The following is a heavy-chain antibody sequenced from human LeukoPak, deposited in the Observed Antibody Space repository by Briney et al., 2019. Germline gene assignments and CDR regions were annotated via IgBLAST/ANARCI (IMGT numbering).Heavy chain of an antibody. CDR2: INTHTGNP. J-gene: IGHJ4*02. V-gene: IGHV7-4-1*02. CDR1: GYTFTNEP. CDR3: ARGRPLWDL. D-gene: IGHD5-18*01. Sequence: GASVKVSCKSYGYTFTNEPLNWVRQAPGQGLERMGWINTHTGNPTYAQGFTGRFVFSLDTSVSTAHLQITNLKTDDTAVYYCARGRPLWDLWGQGTLVTVSS.